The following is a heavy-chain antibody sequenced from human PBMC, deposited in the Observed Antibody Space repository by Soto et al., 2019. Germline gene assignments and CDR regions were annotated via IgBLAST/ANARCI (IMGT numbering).Heavy chain of an antibody. Sequence: GGSLRLSCAASGFTFSSYAMSWVRQAPGKGLEWVSAISGSGGSTYYADSVKGRLTISRDNSKNTLYLQMNSLRAEDTAVYYCAKDVSYCGGDCYSPYYFDYWGQGTLVTVSS. D-gene: IGHD2-21*02. CDR3: AKDVSYCGGDCYSPYYFDY. V-gene: IGHV3-23*01. CDR1: GFTFSSYA. J-gene: IGHJ4*02. CDR2: ISGSGGST.